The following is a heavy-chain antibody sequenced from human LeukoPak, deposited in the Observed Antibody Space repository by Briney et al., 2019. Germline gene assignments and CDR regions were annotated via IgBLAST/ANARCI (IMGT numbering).Heavy chain of an antibody. CDR2: ISGSGGST. CDR3: AKARNRYYYDSSGYYYPFDY. CDR1: GFTFSSYA. J-gene: IGHJ4*02. D-gene: IGHD3-22*01. Sequence: GGSLRLSCAASGFTFSSYAMSWVRQAPGKGLEWVSAISGSGGSTYHADSVKGRFTISRDNSKNTLYLQMNSLRAEDTAVYYCAKARNRYYYDSSGYYYPFDYWGQGTLVTVSS. V-gene: IGHV3-23*01.